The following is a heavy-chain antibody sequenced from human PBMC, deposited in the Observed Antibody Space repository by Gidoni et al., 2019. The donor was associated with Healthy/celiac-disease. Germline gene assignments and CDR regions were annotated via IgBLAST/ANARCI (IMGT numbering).Heavy chain of an antibody. J-gene: IGHJ3*02. CDR3: AKDWGITMIVVVIMVGAFDI. D-gene: IGHD3-22*01. Sequence: EVQLLESGGGLVQPGGSLRLSWAASGFTFSRHAMSWVRQAPGKGLEWVSAISGSGGSTYYADSVKGRFTISRDNSKNTLYLQMNSLRAEDTAVYYCAKDWGITMIVVVIMVGAFDIWGQGTMVTVSS. CDR2: ISGSGGST. CDR1: GFTFSRHA. V-gene: IGHV3-23*01.